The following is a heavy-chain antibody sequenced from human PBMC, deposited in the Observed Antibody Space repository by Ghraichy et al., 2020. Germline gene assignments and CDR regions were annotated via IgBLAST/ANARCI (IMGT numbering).Heavy chain of an antibody. CDR2: IHYTGST. CDR3: VRVDTIPRAFDI. CDR1: GGSINSDY. J-gene: IGHJ3*02. D-gene: IGHD2-21*01. V-gene: IGHV4-59*01. Sequence: SETPLTCAVSGGSINSDYWSWIRQPPGKGLEYLGDIHYTGSTNYNPSLKGRITISVDTSKNQLSLKLSSVTAADTAVYYCVRVDTIPRAFDIWGQGTMVTVSS.